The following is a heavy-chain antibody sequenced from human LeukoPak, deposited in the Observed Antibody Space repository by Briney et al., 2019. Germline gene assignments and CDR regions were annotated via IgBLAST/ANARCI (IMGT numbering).Heavy chain of an antibody. CDR1: GFTFSSYE. V-gene: IGHV3-48*03. J-gene: IGHJ6*04. CDR2: ISSSGSTI. CDR3: AGLGITMIGGV. D-gene: IGHD3-10*02. Sequence: GESLRLSCAASGFTFSSYEMNWVRQAPGKGLEWVSYISSSGSTIYYADSVKGRFTISRDNAKNSLYLQMNSLRAEDTAVYYCAGLGITMIGGVWGKGTTVTISS.